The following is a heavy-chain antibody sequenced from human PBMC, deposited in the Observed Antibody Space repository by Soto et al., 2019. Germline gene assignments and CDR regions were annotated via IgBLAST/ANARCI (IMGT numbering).Heavy chain of an antibody. D-gene: IGHD6-13*01. CDR1: GFTFSSYA. J-gene: IGHJ4*02. CDR2: ISGSGGST. CDR3: AKENGYSSSWFEFDY. V-gene: IGHV3-23*01. Sequence: EVQLLESGGGLVQPGGSLRLSCAASGFTFSSYAMSWVRQAPGTGLEWVSAISGSGGSTYYADSVKGRFTISRDNSKNTPYLQMNSLRAEDTAVDYCAKENGYSSSWFEFDYWGQGTLVTVSS.